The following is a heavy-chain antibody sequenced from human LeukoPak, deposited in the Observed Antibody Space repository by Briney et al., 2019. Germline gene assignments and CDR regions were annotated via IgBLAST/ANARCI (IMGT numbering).Heavy chain of an antibody. J-gene: IGHJ4*02. D-gene: IGHD3-22*01. CDR2: IYHSGST. CDR3: ARSGSGYSVDS. V-gene: IGHV4-30-2*01. CDR1: GGSISSGGYS. Sequence: PSETLSLICAVSGGSISSGGYSWSWIRQPPGKGLEWIGYIYHSGSTYYNPSLKSRVTISVDRSKNQFSLKLSSVTAADTAVYYCARSGSGYSVDSWGQGTLVTVSS.